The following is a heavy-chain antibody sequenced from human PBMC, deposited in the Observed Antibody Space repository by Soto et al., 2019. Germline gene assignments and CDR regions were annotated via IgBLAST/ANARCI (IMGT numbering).Heavy chain of an antibody. CDR1: GFTFSSYS. CDR3: AREALLNWFDP. V-gene: IGHV3-48*01. CDR2: ISSSSSTI. Sequence: GGSLRLSCAASGFTFSSYSMYWVRQAPGKGLEWVSYISSSSSTIYYADSVKGRFTISRDNAKNSLYLQMNSLRAEDTAVYYCAREALLNWFDPWGQGTLVTVSS. D-gene: IGHD2-15*01. J-gene: IGHJ5*02.